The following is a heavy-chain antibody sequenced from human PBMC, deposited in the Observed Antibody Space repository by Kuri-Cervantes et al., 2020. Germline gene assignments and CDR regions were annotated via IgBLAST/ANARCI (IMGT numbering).Heavy chain of an antibody. J-gene: IGHJ3*01. V-gene: IGHV3-30-3*01. CDR1: GFTFSSYA. Sequence: GESLKISCAASGFTFSSYAMHWVRQAPGKGLEWVAVISYDGSNKYYADSVKGRFTISRDSSKNTLYLQMNSLRAEDTAVYYCASTKRGSNAFDVWGQGTMVTVSS. CDR3: ASTKRGSNAFDV. D-gene: IGHD2-8*01. CDR2: ISYDGSNK.